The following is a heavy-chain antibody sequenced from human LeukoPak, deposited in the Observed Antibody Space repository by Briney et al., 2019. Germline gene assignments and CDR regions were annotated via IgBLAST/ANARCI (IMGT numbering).Heavy chain of an antibody. J-gene: IGHJ4*02. CDR3: ARGWIEMPTVYFDY. Sequence: ASVQVSCKASGYTFTGYHMHWVRQAPGQGLEWMGWISTYTGNTKYTQKLQGRVTMTADTSTRTAYMELRSLTSDDTAVYYCARGWIEMPTVYFDYWGQGTLVSVSS. V-gene: IGHV1-18*04. CDR2: ISTYTGNT. D-gene: IGHD5-24*01. CDR1: GYTFTGYH.